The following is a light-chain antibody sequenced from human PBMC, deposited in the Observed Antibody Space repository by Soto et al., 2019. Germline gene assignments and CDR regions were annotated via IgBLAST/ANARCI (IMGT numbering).Light chain of an antibody. V-gene: IGKV1-39*01. J-gene: IGKJ5*01. CDR3: QQSYSSPIT. CDR1: QGIGSY. Sequence: DIQMTQSPSTLSASVGDRVTITCRASQGIGSYLAWYQQRPGKAPKLLISAASSLRSGVPSRFRGDGSGTSFTLAISNLQPEDSASYYCQQSYSSPITFGQGTRLEIK. CDR2: AAS.